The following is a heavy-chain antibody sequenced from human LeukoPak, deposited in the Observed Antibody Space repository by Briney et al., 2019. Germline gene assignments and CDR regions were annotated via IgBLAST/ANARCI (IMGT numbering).Heavy chain of an antibody. D-gene: IGHD3-3*01. Sequence: GGSLRLSCAASGFTVSSNYMSWVRQAPGKGLEWVSVIYSGGSTYYADSVEGRFTISRDNSKSTVYLEINSLRSEDTAIYYCARGFNDFWSGSQLEYWGQGTLVTVSS. V-gene: IGHV3-66*02. CDR3: ARGFNDFWSGSQLEY. CDR2: IYSGGST. J-gene: IGHJ4*02. CDR1: GFTVSSNY.